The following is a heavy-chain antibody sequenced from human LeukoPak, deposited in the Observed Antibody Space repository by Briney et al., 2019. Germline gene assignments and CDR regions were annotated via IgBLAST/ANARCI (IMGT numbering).Heavy chain of an antibody. CDR1: GYIFSGYY. CDR2: INPNSGDT. CDR3: ASGRVTADY. D-gene: IGHD3/OR15-3a*01. J-gene: IGHJ4*02. V-gene: IGHV1-2*06. Sequence: ASVRVSCKASGYIFSGYYMHWVRQAPGQGLEWMGRINPNSGDTHFSQKFRGRVTMTRDTSISTAYMELRRLRSDDTALYYCASGRVTADYWGQGTLVTVSS.